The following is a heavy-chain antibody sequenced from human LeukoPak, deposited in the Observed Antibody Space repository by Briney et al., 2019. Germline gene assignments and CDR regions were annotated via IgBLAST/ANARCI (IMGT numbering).Heavy chain of an antibody. V-gene: IGHV4-30-2*01. CDR1: GGSIGGADYSISSGGYY. Sequence: TSETLSLTCIVSGGSIGGADYSISSGGYYWNWVRQPPGKGLEWIGHIFHRGSTYYNPSLKSRVTIAVDRPKNQVSLKLMSMTAADTAVYYCARDRGSGWYDSSRDNWFDPWGQGTLVTVSS. CDR3: ARDRGSGWYDSSRDNWFDP. D-gene: IGHD6-19*01. CDR2: IFHRGST. J-gene: IGHJ5*02.